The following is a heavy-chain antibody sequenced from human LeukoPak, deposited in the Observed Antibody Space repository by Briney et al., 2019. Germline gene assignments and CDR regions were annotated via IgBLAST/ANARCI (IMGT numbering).Heavy chain of an antibody. CDR3: ARSGGNGYNCRFDY. D-gene: IGHD5-24*01. Sequence: ASVKVSCKASGGTFSSYAISWVRQAPGQGLEWMGRIIPILGIANYAQKFQGRVTITADKSTSTAYMELSSLRSEDTAVYYCARSGGNGYNCRFDYWGQGTLVTVSS. CDR1: GGTFSSYA. J-gene: IGHJ4*02. V-gene: IGHV1-69*04. CDR2: IIPILGIA.